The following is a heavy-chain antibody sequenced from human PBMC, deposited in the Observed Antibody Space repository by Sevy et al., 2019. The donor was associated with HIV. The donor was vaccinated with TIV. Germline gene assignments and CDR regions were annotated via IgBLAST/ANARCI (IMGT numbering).Heavy chain of an antibody. Sequence: GGSLRLSCAASGFTFSNYGMHWVRQAPGKGLEWVAVISYDGSNQYYADSVQGRFTISRDNSKNTLYLQMNSLRTEETAGYYCAKGAVDCSDGTCYSAYYYSVMDVWGQGTTVTVSS. CDR3: AKGAVDCSDGTCYSAYYYSVMDV. J-gene: IGHJ6*02. V-gene: IGHV3-30*18. CDR2: ISYDGSNQ. CDR1: GFTFSNYG. D-gene: IGHD2-15*01.